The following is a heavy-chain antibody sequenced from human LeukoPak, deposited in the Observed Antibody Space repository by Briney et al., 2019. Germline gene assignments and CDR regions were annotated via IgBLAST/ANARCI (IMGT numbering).Heavy chain of an antibody. CDR3: VRSSYDSSLRFDDY. CDR1: GYTFTAYY. Sequence: ASVKVSCKASGYTFTAYYLHWVRQAPGQGLEWMGCLNPYSGDTNYAQNFQSRVTMTRDTSINTAYMELSRLRSDDTAVFYCVRSSYDSSLRFDDYWGQGTLVTVSS. D-gene: IGHD3-22*01. V-gene: IGHV1-2*02. J-gene: IGHJ4*02. CDR2: LNPYSGDT.